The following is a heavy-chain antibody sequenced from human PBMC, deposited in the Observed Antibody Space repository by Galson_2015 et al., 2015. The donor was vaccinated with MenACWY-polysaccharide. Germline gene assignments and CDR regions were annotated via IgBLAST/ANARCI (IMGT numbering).Heavy chain of an antibody. CDR3: ARSAWFDF. CDR2: IKPDGSEK. J-gene: IGHJ3*01. D-gene: IGHD6-25*01. Sequence: SLRLSCAASGLTFSSSWMNWVRQAPGKGLEWVASIKPDGSEKYYVDSVKGRFSISRDNAKNSLYLQMNSLRAEDTAVYYCARSAWFDFWGQGTVVTVSS. V-gene: IGHV3-7*01. CDR1: GLTFSSSW.